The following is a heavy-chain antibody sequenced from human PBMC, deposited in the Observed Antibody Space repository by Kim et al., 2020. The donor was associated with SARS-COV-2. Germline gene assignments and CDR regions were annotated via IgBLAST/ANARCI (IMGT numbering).Heavy chain of an antibody. V-gene: IGHV3-7*03. D-gene: IGHD3-10*01. J-gene: IGHJ6*02. Sequence: GGSLRLSCAASGFTFSSYWMSWVRQAPGKGLEWVANIKQDGSEKYYVDSVKGRFTISRDNAKNSLYLQMNSLRAEDTAVYYCARQHYYGSGSYLAHFRYYYGMDVWGQGTTVTVSS. CDR2: IKQDGSEK. CDR1: GFTFSSYW. CDR3: ARQHYYGSGSYLAHFRYYYGMDV.